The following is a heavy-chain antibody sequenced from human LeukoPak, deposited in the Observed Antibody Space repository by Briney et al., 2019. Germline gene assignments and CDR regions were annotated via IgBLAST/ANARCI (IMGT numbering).Heavy chain of an antibody. Sequence: ASVKVSCKASGYTFTGYYMHWVRQAPGQRLERMGWINPNSGGTSCAQKFQGRVTMTRDTSISTAYMELSRLRSDDTAVYYCARGVVVVPAASDYWGQGTLVTVSS. CDR1: GYTFTGYY. J-gene: IGHJ4*02. CDR2: INPNSGGT. V-gene: IGHV1-2*02. D-gene: IGHD2-2*01. CDR3: ARGVVVVPAASDY.